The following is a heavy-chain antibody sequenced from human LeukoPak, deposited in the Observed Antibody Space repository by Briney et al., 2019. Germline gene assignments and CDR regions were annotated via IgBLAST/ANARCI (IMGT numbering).Heavy chain of an antibody. CDR1: GGSISSGSYY. Sequence: PSQTLSLTCTVSGGSISSGSYYWSWIRQPAGKGLEWIGRIYTSGSTNYNPSLKSRVTISVDTSKNQFSLKLGSVTAADTAVYYCAGRRATGAFDIWGQGTMVTVSP. CDR2: IYTSGST. J-gene: IGHJ3*02. D-gene: IGHD3-9*01. V-gene: IGHV4-61*02. CDR3: AGRRATGAFDI.